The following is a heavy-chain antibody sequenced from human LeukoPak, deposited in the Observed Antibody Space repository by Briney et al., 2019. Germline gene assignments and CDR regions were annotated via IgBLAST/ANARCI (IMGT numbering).Heavy chain of an antibody. J-gene: IGHJ6*02. CDR2: IYYNGST. Sequence: SETLSLTCGVSGGSITNNYWSWIRQPPGKGLEWIGYIYYNGSTNYNPSLKSRVTISVGTSKIQFSLKLSSLTAADTAVYYCARTYYDILTGYYMPLDVWGQGTTVTVSS. V-gene: IGHV4-59*08. CDR1: GGSITNNY. D-gene: IGHD3-9*01. CDR3: ARTYYDILTGYYMPLDV.